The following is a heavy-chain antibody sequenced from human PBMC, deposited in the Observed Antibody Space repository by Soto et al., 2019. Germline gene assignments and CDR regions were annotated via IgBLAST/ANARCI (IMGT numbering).Heavy chain of an antibody. Sequence: WGSLRLSCAASGFTFTRYSINFFRHSPWKWLEWVSSISSTTNYIYYADSMKGRFTVSRDNAKNSVYLEMNSLSAEDTAVYYCARESEDLTSNFDYWGQGTLVTVSS. J-gene: IGHJ4*02. CDR1: GFTFTRYS. CDR3: ARESEDLTSNFDY. V-gene: IGHV3-21*01. CDR2: ISSTTNYI.